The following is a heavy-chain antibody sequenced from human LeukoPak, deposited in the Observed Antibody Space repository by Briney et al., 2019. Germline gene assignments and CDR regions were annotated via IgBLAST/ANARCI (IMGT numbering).Heavy chain of an antibody. J-gene: IGHJ4*02. CDR3: ARDGRYYYDSSGPRPPDY. V-gene: IGHV1-2*02. CDR1: GYTFTSYD. Sequence: ASVTVSCKASGYTFTSYDINWVRQATGQGLEGMGWINPNSGGTNYAQKFQGRVTMTRDTSISTAYMELSRLRSDDTAVYYCARDGRYYYDSSGPRPPDYWGRGTLVTVSS. CDR2: INPNSGGT. D-gene: IGHD3-22*01.